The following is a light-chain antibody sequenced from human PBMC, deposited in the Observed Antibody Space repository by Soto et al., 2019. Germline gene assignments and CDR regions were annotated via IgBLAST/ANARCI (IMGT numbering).Light chain of an antibody. J-gene: IGKJ4*01. V-gene: IGKV3-11*01. CDR2: DAS. CDR3: QQRSNWPLT. CDR1: QSVGSY. Sequence: EIVLTQSPATLSLSPGERATLSCRASQSVGSYLGWYQQKPGQAPRLLIYDASNRATGIPARLSGSGSGTDFTLTISSLEPEDFAVYFCQQRSNWPLTFGGGTKVDIK.